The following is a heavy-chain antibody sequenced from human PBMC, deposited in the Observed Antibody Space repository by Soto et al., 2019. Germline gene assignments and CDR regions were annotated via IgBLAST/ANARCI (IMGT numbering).Heavy chain of an antibody. V-gene: IGHV4-59*01. D-gene: IGHD4-17*01. Sequence: SETLSLTCTVSGGSISSYYWSWIRQPPGKGLEWIGYIYYSGSTNYNPSLKSRVTISVDTSKNQFSLKLSSVTAADTAVYYCARDAMTTVIPYYYYYGMDVWGQGTTVTVSS. CDR1: GGSISSYY. CDR3: ARDAMTTVIPYYYYYGMDV. CDR2: IYYSGST. J-gene: IGHJ6*02.